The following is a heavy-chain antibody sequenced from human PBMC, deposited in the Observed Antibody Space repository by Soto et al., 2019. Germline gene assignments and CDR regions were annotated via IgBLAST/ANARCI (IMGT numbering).Heavy chain of an antibody. CDR1: GGSISSYY. Sequence: SETLSLTCTVSGGSISSYYWSWIRQPPGKGLEWIGHIYYSGSTNYNHSLKSRVTISVDTSKNQFSLKLSSVTAADTAVYYCAREAGGYDFWSGYYFGFAPWGQGPLVTVYS. D-gene: IGHD3-3*01. J-gene: IGHJ5*02. CDR3: AREAGGYDFWSGYYFGFAP. CDR2: IYYSGST. V-gene: IGHV4-59*01.